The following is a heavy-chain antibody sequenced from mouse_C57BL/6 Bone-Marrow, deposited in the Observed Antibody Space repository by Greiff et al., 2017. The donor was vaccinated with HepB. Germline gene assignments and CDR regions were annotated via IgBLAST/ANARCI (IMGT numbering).Heavy chain of an antibody. J-gene: IGHJ4*01. V-gene: IGHV1-43*01. Sequence: EVQLQQSGPELVKPGASVKISCKASGYSFTGYYMHWVKQSSEKSLEWIGEINPSTGGTSYNQKFKGKATLTVDKSSSTAYMQLKSLTSEDSAVYYWARSPYYYGSSHYAMDYWGQGTSVTVSS. D-gene: IGHD1-1*01. CDR3: ARSPYYYGSSHYAMDY. CDR2: INPSTGGT. CDR1: GYSFTGYY.